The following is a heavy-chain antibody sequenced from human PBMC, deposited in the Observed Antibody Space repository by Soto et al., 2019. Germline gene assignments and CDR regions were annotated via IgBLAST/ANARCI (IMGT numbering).Heavy chain of an antibody. J-gene: IGHJ5*02. CDR1: GGTFSSYT. Sequence: QVQLVQSGAEVKKPGSSVKVSCKASGGTFSSYTISWVRQAPGQGLEWMGRIIPILGIANYAKKFQGRVKITGGISMSTDDMELSSLRSEGTAVYYCAGDSVAAAGTQWFDPWGQGTLVTVSS. D-gene: IGHD6-13*01. CDR3: AGDSVAAAGTQWFDP. CDR2: IIPILGIA. V-gene: IGHV1-69*08.